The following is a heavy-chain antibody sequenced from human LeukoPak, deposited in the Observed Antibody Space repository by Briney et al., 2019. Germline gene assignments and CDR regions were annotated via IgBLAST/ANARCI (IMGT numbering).Heavy chain of an antibody. CDR1: GFTFSSYA. D-gene: IGHD3-3*01. CDR3: AKGRNDFWSGSTDGAFDI. Sequence: GGSLRLSCAASGFTFSSYAMSWVRQAPGKGLEWVSAISGSGGSTYYADSVKGRFTISRDNSKNTLYLQMNSLRAEDTAVYYCAKGRNDFWSGSTDGAFDIWGQGTMVTVSS. J-gene: IGHJ3*02. V-gene: IGHV3-23*01. CDR2: ISGSGGST.